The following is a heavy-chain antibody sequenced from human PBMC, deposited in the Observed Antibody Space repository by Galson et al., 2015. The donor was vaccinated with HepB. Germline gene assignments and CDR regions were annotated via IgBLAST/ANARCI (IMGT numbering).Heavy chain of an antibody. CDR1: GFTFSDYY. V-gene: IGHV3-11*06. Sequence: SLRLSCAASGFTFSDYYMSWIRQAPGKGLEWVSYISSSSSYTNYADSVKGRLTISRDNAKNSLYLQMNSLRAEDTAVYYCASGRGYSYYYYWGQGTLVTVSS. CDR3: ASGRGYSYYYY. CDR2: ISSSSSYT. J-gene: IGHJ4*02. D-gene: IGHD5-18*01.